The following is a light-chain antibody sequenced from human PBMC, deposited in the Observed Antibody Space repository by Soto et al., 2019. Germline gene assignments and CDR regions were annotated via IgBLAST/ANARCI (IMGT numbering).Light chain of an antibody. J-gene: IGKJ2*01. CDR2: AAS. CDR3: LQHNSYPHT. V-gene: IGKV1-17*03. CDR1: QGIRTY. Sequence: DIQITQSPSAMSASVGDRVTITCRASQGIRTYLVWFQQTPGKVPKRLIYAASSLENGVPARFSGSGSGTEFTLTISSLQPEDFATYYCLQHNSYPHTFGQGTKLEIK.